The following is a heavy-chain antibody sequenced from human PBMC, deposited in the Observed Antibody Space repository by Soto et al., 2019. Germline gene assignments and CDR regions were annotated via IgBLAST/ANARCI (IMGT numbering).Heavy chain of an antibody. CDR3: ARHIVEWRFDP. J-gene: IGHJ5*02. Sequence: PSGTQSLPCIVTGCASSRYYRSWTRQPPGKGLEWIGYIYNSGSTNYNPSLKSRVTISVDMSKNQFSLKLSSVTAADTAVYYCARHIVEWRFDPSGQGTQVTVPQ. V-gene: IGHV4-59*08. CDR1: GCASSRYY. CDR2: IYNSGST. D-gene: IGHD2-15*01.